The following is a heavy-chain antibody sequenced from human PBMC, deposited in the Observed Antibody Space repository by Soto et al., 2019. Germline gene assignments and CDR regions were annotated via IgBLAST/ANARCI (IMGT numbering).Heavy chain of an antibody. J-gene: IGHJ4*02. CDR3: SRGPRRLDY. CDR2: ISGSSIDT. V-gene: IGHV3-11*05. CDR1: GFIFSDHY. Sequence: QVHLVESGGGLVNPGGSLRLSCAASGFIFSDHYMSWIRQAPGKGLESLSYISGSSIDTNYADSVKGRFTISRDNAKNSLYLQMNSLIAEDTAIYFCSRGPRRLDYWGQGTLVTVSS. D-gene: IGHD1-1*01.